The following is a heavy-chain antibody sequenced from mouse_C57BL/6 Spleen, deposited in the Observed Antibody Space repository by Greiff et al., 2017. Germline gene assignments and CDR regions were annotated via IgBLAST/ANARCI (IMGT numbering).Heavy chain of an antibody. CDR2: ISSGSSTI. Sequence: EVKLVESGGGLVKPGGSLKLSCAASGFTFSDYGMHWVRQAPEKGLEWVAYISSGSSTIYYADTVKGRFTISRDNAKNTLFRQMTSLRSEDTAMYYCATDYYGSSPHYYAMDYWGQGTSVTVSS. D-gene: IGHD1-1*01. V-gene: IGHV5-17*01. CDR1: GFTFSDYG. CDR3: ATDYYGSSPHYYAMDY. J-gene: IGHJ4*01.